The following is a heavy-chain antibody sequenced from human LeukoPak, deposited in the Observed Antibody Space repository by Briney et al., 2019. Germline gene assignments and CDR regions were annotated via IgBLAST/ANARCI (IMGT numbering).Heavy chain of an antibody. CDR1: GFTSSSYD. V-gene: IGHV3-30*04. CDR3: ARGPIYTSGWYYYYYMDV. J-gene: IGHJ6*03. CDR2: VSYGGSNK. D-gene: IGHD6-19*01. Sequence: GGSLRLSCAASGFTSSSYDMHWVRQAPGKGLEWVALVSYGGSNKYYADSVKGRFTISRDNSKNTLYLEMNSLRVEDTDVYYCARGPIYTSGWYYYYYMDVWGKGTTVTVSS.